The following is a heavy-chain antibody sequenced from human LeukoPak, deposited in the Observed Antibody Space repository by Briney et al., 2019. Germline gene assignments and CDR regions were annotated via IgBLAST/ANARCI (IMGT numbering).Heavy chain of an antibody. J-gene: IGHJ4*02. CDR2: IYHSGSA. Sequence: PSETLSLTCTVSGGSITSYFWNWIRQPPGKGLEWIGYIYHSGSANYNPSLKSRVTISVDTSKNQFSLNLSSVTAADTAVYHCARGRTFDNWGQGTLVTVSS. CDR1: GGSITSYF. CDR3: ARGRTFDN. V-gene: IGHV4-59*01.